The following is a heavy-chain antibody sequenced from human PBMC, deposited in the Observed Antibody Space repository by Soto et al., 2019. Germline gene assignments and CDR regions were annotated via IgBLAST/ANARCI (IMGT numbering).Heavy chain of an antibody. CDR1: GFTFDSYA. D-gene: IGHD4-4*01. CDR3: AKDRNSNYGSGYYYYYMDV. CDR2: ISGSGGNT. Sequence: QLGGSLRLSCGASGFTFDSYAMSWVRQAPGKGLEWVSGISGSGGNTYYADSVKGRFAISRDNSKNTLYLQMNSLRAEDTAVYYCAKDRNSNYGSGYYYYYMDVWGKGTTVTVSS. V-gene: IGHV3-23*01. J-gene: IGHJ6*03.